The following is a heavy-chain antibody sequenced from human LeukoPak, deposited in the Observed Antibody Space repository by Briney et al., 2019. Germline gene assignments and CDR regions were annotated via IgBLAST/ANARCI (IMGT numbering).Heavy chain of an antibody. CDR3: ARDAPYIAARPGWFDP. CDR2: ISYDGSNK. V-gene: IGHV3-30-3*01. J-gene: IGHJ5*02. Sequence: GRSLRLSCAASGFTFSSYAMHWVRQAPGKGLEWVAVISYDGSNKYYADSVKGRFTISRDNSKNTLYLQMNSLRAEDTAVYYCARDAPYIAARPGWFDPWGQGTLVTVSS. D-gene: IGHD6-6*01. CDR1: GFTFSSYA.